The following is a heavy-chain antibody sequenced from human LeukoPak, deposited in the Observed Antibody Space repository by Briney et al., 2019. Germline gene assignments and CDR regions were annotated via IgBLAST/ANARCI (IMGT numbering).Heavy chain of an antibody. CDR2: IKQDGSEK. J-gene: IGHJ4*02. D-gene: IGHD2-8*01. Sequence: HPGGFLRLSCAASGFTFSNYWMSWVRQAPGKGLEWVANIKQDGSEKYYVDSVKGRFTISRDNAKKSLYLQMNSLRAEDTAVYYCARDLYGPFDYWGQGTLVTVSS. CDR1: GFTFSNYW. V-gene: IGHV3-7*01. CDR3: ARDLYGPFDY.